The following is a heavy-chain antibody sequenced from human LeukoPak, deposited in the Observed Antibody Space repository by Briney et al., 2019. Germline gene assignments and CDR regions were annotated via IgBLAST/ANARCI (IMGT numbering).Heavy chain of an antibody. V-gene: IGHV3-66*02. Sequence: GGSLRLSCAAPGFIFSDYYMSWIRQAPGKGLEWVSVIYSGGSTYYADSVKGRFTISRDNSKNTLYLQMNSLRAEDTAVYYCARGIITGTTLDYWGQGTLVTVSS. D-gene: IGHD1-7*01. CDR2: IYSGGST. CDR1: GFIFSDYY. CDR3: ARGIITGTTLDY. J-gene: IGHJ4*02.